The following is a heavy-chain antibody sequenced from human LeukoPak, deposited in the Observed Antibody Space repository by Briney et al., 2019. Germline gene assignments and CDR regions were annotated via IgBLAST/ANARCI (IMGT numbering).Heavy chain of an antibody. J-gene: IGHJ3*02. CDR1: GSRFTFSSYA. D-gene: IGHD1-26*01. Sequence: GGSLRLSCAASGSRFTFSSYAMTWVRQAPGKGLEWVSVTSGNGGSTYYADSVKGRFTISRDNSKNTLYLQMNSLRAEDTAVYYCARDTGSKTPGTIVGATGDAFDIWGQGTMVTVSS. CDR3: ARDTGSKTPGTIVGATGDAFDI. V-gene: IGHV3-23*01. CDR2: TSGNGGST.